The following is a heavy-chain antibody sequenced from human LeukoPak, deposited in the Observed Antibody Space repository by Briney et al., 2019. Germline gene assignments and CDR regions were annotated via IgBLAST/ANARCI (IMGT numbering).Heavy chain of an antibody. CDR3: AKDGDSSGFDLSY. D-gene: IGHD3-22*01. Sequence: GGSLRLSCTASGFIFSSYGMHWVRQAPGKGLEWVAFIRYDGSTQNYADSVKGRFIISRDNSKNTLYLQMNTLRAEDTAVYYCAKDGDSSGFDLSYWGQGTLVTVSS. J-gene: IGHJ4*02. CDR1: GFIFSSYG. V-gene: IGHV3-30*02. CDR2: IRYDGSTQ.